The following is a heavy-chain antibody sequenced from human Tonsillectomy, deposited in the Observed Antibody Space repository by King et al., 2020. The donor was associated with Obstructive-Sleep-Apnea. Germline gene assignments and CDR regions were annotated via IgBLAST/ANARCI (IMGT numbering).Heavy chain of an antibody. Sequence: VQLVESGGGLVQPGGSLRLSCAASEFSVSDNYMSWVRQAPGKGLEWVSVIYSGGTTYYTDSVKGRFSISRDNSNNMVYLQMDSLRAEDTGVYYCARAYSRTYFYYGMDVWGQGATVTVSS. D-gene: IGHD1-26*01. CDR1: EFSVSDNY. CDR3: ARAYSRTYFYYGMDV. V-gene: IGHV3-66*01. J-gene: IGHJ6*02. CDR2: IYSGGTT.